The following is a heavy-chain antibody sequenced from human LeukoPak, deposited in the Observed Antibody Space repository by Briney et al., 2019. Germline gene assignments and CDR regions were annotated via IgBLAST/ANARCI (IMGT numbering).Heavy chain of an antibody. CDR2: ISAYNGNT. V-gene: IGHV1-18*01. CDR3: ARDRYSSGYLPAY. J-gene: IGHJ4*02. Sequence: ASVTVSCKASGYTFTSYGISWVRQAPGQGLERMGWISAYNGNTNYAQTLQGRVTITTETSTSTDYMGLRSVRSDDTAVYYCARDRYSSGYLPAYWGQGTLVTVSS. D-gene: IGHD6-19*01. CDR1: GYTFTSYG.